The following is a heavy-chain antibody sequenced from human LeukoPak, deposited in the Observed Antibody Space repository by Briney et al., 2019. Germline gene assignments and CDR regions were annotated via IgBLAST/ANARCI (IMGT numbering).Heavy chain of an antibody. V-gene: IGHV1-3*01. Sequence: ASVKVSCKASGYTFTSYAMHWVRQAPGQRLERMGWINAGNGNTKYSQKFQGRVTITRHTSASTAYMELSSLRSEDTAVYYCARANITIFRVADYAFDPWGEGNLVTVSS. CDR2: INAGNGNT. CDR1: GYTFTSYA. D-gene: IGHD3-3*01. CDR3: ARANITIFRVADYAFDP. J-gene: IGHJ5*02.